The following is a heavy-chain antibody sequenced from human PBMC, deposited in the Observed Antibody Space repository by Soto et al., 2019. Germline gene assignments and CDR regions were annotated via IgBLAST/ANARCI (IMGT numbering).Heavy chain of an antibody. Sequence: SVKVSCKASGGTFSSYAISWVRQAPGQGLEWMGGIIPIFGTANYAQKFQGRVTITADESTSTAYMELSSLRSEDTAVYYCARARRGYGSGSYLVYYYYYYMDVWGKGTTVTVSS. CDR3: ARARRGYGSGSYLVYYYYYYMDV. CDR1: GGTFSSYA. J-gene: IGHJ6*03. D-gene: IGHD3-10*01. V-gene: IGHV1-69*13. CDR2: IIPIFGTA.